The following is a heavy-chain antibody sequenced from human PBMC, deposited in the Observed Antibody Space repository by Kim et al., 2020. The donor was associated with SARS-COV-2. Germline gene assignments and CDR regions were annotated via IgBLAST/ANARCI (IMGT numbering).Heavy chain of an antibody. J-gene: IGHJ4*02. Sequence: ASVKGRFTLSRDDSENSLYLQMNSLKTDDTAVYYCARSRQCSGGSCYFDYWGQGTLVTVSS. D-gene: IGHD2-15*01. V-gene: IGHV3-72*01. CDR3: ARSRQCSGGSCYFDY.